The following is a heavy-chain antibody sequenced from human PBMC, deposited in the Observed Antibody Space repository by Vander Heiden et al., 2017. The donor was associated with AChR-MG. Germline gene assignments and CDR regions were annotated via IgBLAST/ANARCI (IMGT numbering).Heavy chain of an antibody. J-gene: IGHJ4*02. CDR2: IIPIFGTA. D-gene: IGHD1-26*01. V-gene: IGHV1-69*01. CDR3: ASVGMGAAPFEED. Sequence: QVQLVQSGAEVKQPGSSVKVSCKASGGTFSSDAISWVRQAPGQVLEWMGGIIPIFGTANYAQKFQGRVTITADESTSTAYMELSSLRSEDTAVYYCASVGMGAAPFEEDWGQGTLVTVSS. CDR1: GGTFSSDA.